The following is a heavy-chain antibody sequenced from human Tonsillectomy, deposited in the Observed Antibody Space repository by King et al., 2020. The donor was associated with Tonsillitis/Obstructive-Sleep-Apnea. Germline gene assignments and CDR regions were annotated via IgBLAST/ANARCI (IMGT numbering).Heavy chain of an antibody. Sequence: VQLQQWGAGLLKSSETLSLTCAVYGGSFSGYYWSWIRQPPGKGLEWIGEINHTGSTNYNPSLKSRVTISVDTSNNLFSLKLSSVTAADTAVYYCRGRVTTSMGWCDPWGQGTLVTVSS. CDR2: INHTGST. CDR3: RGRVTTSMGWCDP. J-gene: IGHJ5*02. D-gene: IGHD4-17*01. V-gene: IGHV4-34*01. CDR1: GGSFSGYY.